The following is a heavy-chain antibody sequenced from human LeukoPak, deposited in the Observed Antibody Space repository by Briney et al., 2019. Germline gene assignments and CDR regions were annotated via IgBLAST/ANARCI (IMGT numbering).Heavy chain of an antibody. Sequence: PGRSLRLSCAASGFTFDDYAMHWVRQAPGKGLEWVSGISWNSGSIGYADSVKGRLTISRDNAKNSLYLQMNSLRAEDMALYYCARDTPLDYWGQGTLVTVSS. CDR3: ARDTPLDY. CDR2: ISWNSGSI. V-gene: IGHV3-9*03. J-gene: IGHJ4*02. CDR1: GFTFDDYA.